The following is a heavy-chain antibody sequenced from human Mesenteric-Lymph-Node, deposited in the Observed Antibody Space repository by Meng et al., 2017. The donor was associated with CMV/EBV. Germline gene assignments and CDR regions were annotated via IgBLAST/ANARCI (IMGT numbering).Heavy chain of an antibody. V-gene: IGHV4-39*01. Sequence: SETLSLTCTVSGGSISSSSYYWGWIRQPPGKGLEWIGTMHYSGSTYHNPSLKSRATISVDTSKNQFSLKLTSVTAADTAVYYCARQGSSSSASKFDYWGQGTLVTVSS. CDR2: MHYSGST. CDR3: ARQGSSSSASKFDY. CDR1: GGSISSSSYY. J-gene: IGHJ4*02. D-gene: IGHD6-6*01.